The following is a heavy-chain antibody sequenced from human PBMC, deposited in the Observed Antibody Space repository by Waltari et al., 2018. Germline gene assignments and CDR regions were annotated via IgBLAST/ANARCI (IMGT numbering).Heavy chain of an antibody. CDR1: GFTFDDYA. Sequence: EVQLVESGGGLVQPGRSLRLSCAASGFTFDDYAMHWVRQAPGKGLEWVSGISWNSVSIGYADSVKGRFTISRDNSKNTLYLQMNSLRAEDTAVYYCARAFTPAAGNYYYGMDVWGQGTTVTVSS. D-gene: IGHD6-13*01. V-gene: IGHV3-9*01. CDR3: ARAFTPAAGNYYYGMDV. J-gene: IGHJ6*02. CDR2: ISWNSVSI.